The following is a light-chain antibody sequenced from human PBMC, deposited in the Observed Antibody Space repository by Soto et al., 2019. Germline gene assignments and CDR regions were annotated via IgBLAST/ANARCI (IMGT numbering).Light chain of an antibody. CDR3: ISYAGSNLLYV. CDR2: EVS. J-gene: IGLJ1*01. CDR1: SSDVGGYNY. V-gene: IGLV2-8*01. Sequence: QSALTQPPSASGSPGQSVTISCTGTSSDVGGYNYVSWYQQHPDKAPKLMIYEVSKRPSGVPDRFSGSKSGNTASLTVSGLQAEDEADYYCISYAGSNLLYVFGTGTKLTVL.